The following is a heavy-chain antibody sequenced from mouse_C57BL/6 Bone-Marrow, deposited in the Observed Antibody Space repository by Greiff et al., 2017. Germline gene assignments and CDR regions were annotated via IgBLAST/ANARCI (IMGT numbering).Heavy chain of an antibody. CDR2: IYPGSGST. D-gene: IGHD1-1*01. CDR1: GYTFTSYW. CDR3: ARIYYGSSYRYFDV. Sequence: QVQLQQPGAELVKPGASVKMSCKASGYTFTSYWITWVKQRPGQGLEWIGDIYPGSGSTNYNEKFKSKATLTVDTSSSTAYMQLSSLTSEDSAVYYCARIYYGSSYRYFDVWGTGTTVTVSS. J-gene: IGHJ1*03. V-gene: IGHV1-55*01.